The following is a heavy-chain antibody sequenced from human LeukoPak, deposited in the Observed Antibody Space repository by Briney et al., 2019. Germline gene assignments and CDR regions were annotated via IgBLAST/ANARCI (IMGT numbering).Heavy chain of an antibody. D-gene: IGHD2-21*02. Sequence: GASVKVSCKASGYTFADYYMNWVRQAPGQGLEWMGWINPDNGGTNYAQKFQGRVTMTRDTSISTAYMELSRLLSGDTAVYYCARGKTMVYCGGDCYRFDNWGQGTLVTVSS. CDR1: GYTFADYY. J-gene: IGHJ4*02. V-gene: IGHV1-2*02. CDR2: INPDNGGT. CDR3: ARGKTMVYCGGDCYRFDN.